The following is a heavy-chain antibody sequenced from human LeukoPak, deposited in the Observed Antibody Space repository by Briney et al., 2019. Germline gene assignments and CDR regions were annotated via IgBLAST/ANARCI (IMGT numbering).Heavy chain of an antibody. Sequence: PSETLSLTCTVSGGSISSSSYYWGWIRQPPGKGLEWIGSIYYSGSTYYNPSLKSRVTISVDTSKNQFSLKLSSVTAADTAVYYCARESYYYGSMDVWGKGTTVTVSS. CDR2: IYYSGST. V-gene: IGHV4-39*07. CDR1: GGSISSSSYY. J-gene: IGHJ6*04. D-gene: IGHD3-10*01. CDR3: ARESYYYGSMDV.